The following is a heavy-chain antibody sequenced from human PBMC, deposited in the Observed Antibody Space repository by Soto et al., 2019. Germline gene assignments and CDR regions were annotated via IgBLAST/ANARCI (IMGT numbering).Heavy chain of an antibody. Sequence: SVKVSCKASGGTFSNYAFSWVRQAPGQGLEWLGGIMPIFGRADYAQKFRGRVTITADESTSTAYMELSSLRSEDTAVYYCARDLEMATITTAFDIWGQGTMVTVSS. CDR3: ARDLEMATITTAFDI. V-gene: IGHV1-69*13. J-gene: IGHJ3*02. D-gene: IGHD5-12*01. CDR2: IMPIFGRA. CDR1: GGTFSNYA.